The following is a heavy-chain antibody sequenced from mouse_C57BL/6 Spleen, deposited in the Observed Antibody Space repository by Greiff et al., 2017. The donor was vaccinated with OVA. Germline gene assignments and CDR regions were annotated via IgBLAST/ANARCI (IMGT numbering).Heavy chain of an antibody. J-gene: IGHJ3*01. D-gene: IGHD4-1*01. CDR1: GFTFSSYA. CDR3: ARDWDGGFAY. CDR2: ISDGGSYT. V-gene: IGHV5-4*01. Sequence: EVKLVESGGGLVKPGGSLKLSCAASGFTFSSYAMSWVRQTPEKRLEWVATISDGGSYTYYPDNVKGRFTISRDNAKNNLYLQMSNLKSEDTAMYYCARDWDGGFAYWGQGTLVTVSA.